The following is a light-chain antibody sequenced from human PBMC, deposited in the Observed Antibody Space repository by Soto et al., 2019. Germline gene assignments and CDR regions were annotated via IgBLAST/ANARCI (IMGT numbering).Light chain of an antibody. CDR3: CSYAGGSTYV. CDR1: SSEVGNFNL. J-gene: IGLJ1*01. V-gene: IGLV2-23*01. Sequence: QSALTQPASVSGSPGQSITISCTGTSSEVGNFNLVSWYQQHPGEAPKLIIYEANKRHSGVSSRFSGSKSGNTAALTISGLRSEYEADYHFCSYAGGSTYVVGTGTKLTV. CDR2: EAN.